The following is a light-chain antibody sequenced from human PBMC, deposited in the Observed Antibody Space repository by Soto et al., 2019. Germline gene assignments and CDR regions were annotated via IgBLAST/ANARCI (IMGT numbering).Light chain of an antibody. V-gene: IGLV2-14*01. CDR1: SSDICGYNY. CDR3: SSHTTSNTQV. J-gene: IGLJ3*02. Sequence: QSALTQPASVSGSPGQSITISCTGTSSDICGYNYVSWYQQHPGNPPKLMIYEVSNRPSGVSNRFSGSKSGNTASLTISGLQAEDEADYYCSSHTTSNTQVFGGGTKLTVL. CDR2: EVS.